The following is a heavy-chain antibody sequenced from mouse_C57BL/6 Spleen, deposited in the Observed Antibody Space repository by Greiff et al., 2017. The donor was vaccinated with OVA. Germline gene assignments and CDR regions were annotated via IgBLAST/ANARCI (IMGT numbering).Heavy chain of an antibody. V-gene: IGHV4-1*01. J-gene: IGHJ4*01. D-gene: IGHD2-4*01. CDR1: GIDFSRYW. CDR3: ARLYDYAYYYAMDY. CDR2: INPDSSTI. Sequence: EVKLLESGGGLVQPGGSLKLSCAASGIDFSRYWMSWVRRAPGKGLEWIGEINPDSSTINYAPSLKDKFIISRDNAKNTLYLQMSKVRSEDTALYYCARLYDYAYYYAMDYWGQGTSVTVSS.